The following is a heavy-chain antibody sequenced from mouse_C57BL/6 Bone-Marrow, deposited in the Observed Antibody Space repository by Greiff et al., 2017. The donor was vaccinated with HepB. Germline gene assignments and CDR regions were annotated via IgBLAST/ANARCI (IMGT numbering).Heavy chain of an antibody. CDR2: IDPETGGT. CDR1: GYTFTDYE. V-gene: IGHV1-15*01. CDR3: TRVGIFDY. J-gene: IGHJ2*01. Sequence: VQLQQSGAELARPGASVTLSCKASGYTFTDYEMHWVKQTPVHGLEWIGAIDPETGGTAYNQKFKGKAILTADKSSSTAYMGLRSLTSEDSAVYYCTRVGIFDYWGQGTTLTVSS.